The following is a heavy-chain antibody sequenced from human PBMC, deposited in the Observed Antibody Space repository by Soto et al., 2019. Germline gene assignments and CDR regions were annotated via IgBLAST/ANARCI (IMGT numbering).Heavy chain of an antibody. D-gene: IGHD2-2*01. CDR1: GFTFSSYA. Sequence: GGSLRLSCAASGFTFSSYAMSWVRQAPGKGLEWVSGISGSGGSTYYADSVKGRFTISRDNSKNTLYLQMNGLRAEDTAVYYCAKDNAGYQYYGMDVWGQGTTVTVSS. V-gene: IGHV3-23*01. CDR3: AKDNAGYQYYGMDV. J-gene: IGHJ6*02. CDR2: ISGSGGST.